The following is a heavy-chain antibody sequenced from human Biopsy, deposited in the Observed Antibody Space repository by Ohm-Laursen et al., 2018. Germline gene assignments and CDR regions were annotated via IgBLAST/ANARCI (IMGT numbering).Heavy chain of an antibody. CDR2: IYYSGTT. J-gene: IGHJ4*02. CDR1: GGSISSYY. Sequence: SETLSLTWPVSGGSISSYYWNWIRRPPGKGLEWIGYIYYSGTTDYSPSLKSRVTISIDKSKNQFFLKLSSVTAEDTAVYYCARDDAVTVIRGLYYWGQGALVTVSS. V-gene: IGHV4-59*01. CDR3: ARDDAVTVIRGLYY. D-gene: IGHD2-21*02.